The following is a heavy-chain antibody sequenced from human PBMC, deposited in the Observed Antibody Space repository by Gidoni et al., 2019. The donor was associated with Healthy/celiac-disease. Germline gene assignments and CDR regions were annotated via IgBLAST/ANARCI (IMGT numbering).Heavy chain of an antibody. CDR2: IKHSGST. Sequence: QVQLQQWGAGLLKPSETLSLTCAVYGGSFSGYYWSWIRQPPGKGLEWIGEIKHSGSTNYNPSLKSRVTISVDTSKTQFSLKLSSVTAADTAVYYCARRGDYYDSSGYYYFDYWGQGTLVTVSS. J-gene: IGHJ4*02. V-gene: IGHV4-34*01. CDR1: GGSFSGYY. D-gene: IGHD3-22*01. CDR3: ARRGDYYDSSGYYYFDY.